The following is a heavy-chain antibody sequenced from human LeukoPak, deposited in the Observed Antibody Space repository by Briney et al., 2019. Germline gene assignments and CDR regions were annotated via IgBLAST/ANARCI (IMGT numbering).Heavy chain of an antibody. CDR2: INPNSGGT. J-gene: IGHJ4*02. D-gene: IGHD6-13*01. CDR3: ARPLRHIAAAGKFSFDY. Sequence: ASVKVSCKASGYTFTGYYMHWVRQAPGEGLEWMGWINPNSGGTKYAQKFQGRVTMTRDTSINTAYMEVRRLTSDDTAVYYCARPLRHIAAAGKFSFDYWGQGTLVTVSS. CDR1: GYTFTGYY. V-gene: IGHV1-2*02.